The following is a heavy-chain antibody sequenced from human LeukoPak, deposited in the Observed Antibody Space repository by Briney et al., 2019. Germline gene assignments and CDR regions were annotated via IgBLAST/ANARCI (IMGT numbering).Heavy chain of an antibody. CDR2: IYSSGST. CDR3: ARRGVTTYYYDGNGSMTDALDV. CDR1: GGSISSYS. D-gene: IGHD3-22*01. J-gene: IGHJ3*01. Sequence: SETLSLTCTVSGGSISSYSWNWIRQPPGKGLEWIGYIYSSGSTKSNSSLRSRVAISVDTSKNQFSLRLSSVTAADTDVYYCARRGVTTYYYDGNGSMTDALDVWGQGTMVTVSS. V-gene: IGHV4-59*08.